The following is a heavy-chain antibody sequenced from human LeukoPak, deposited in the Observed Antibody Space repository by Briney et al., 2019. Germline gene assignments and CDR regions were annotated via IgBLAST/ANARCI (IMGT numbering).Heavy chain of an antibody. D-gene: IGHD1-26*01. Sequence: SETPSLTCTVSGGSISSYYWSWIRQPPGKGLEWIGCIYYSGSTNYNPSLKSRVTISVDTSKNQFSLKLSSVTAADTAVYYCARHLRGSYYLDYWGQGTLVTVSS. J-gene: IGHJ4*02. V-gene: IGHV4-59*08. CDR1: GGSISSYY. CDR2: IYYSGST. CDR3: ARHLRGSYYLDY.